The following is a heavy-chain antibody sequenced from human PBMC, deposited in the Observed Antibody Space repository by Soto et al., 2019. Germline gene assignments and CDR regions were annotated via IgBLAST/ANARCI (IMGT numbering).Heavy chain of an antibody. Sequence: QVQLVQSGAEVKKPGSSVKVSCKASGGTFSSYTISWVRQAPGQGLEWMGRIIPILGIANYAQKLQGRDTITADKYTSTAYMELSSLKSEDTAVYYCAREGQLVPQFDSWGQGTLVTVSS. CDR1: GGTFSSYT. CDR3: AREGQLVPQFDS. CDR2: IIPILGIA. J-gene: IGHJ4*02. D-gene: IGHD6-6*01. V-gene: IGHV1-69*08.